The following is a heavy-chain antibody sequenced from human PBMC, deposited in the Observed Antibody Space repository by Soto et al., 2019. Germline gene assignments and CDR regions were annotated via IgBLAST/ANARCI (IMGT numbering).Heavy chain of an antibody. CDR3: ARELHALAIILVAALDY. CDR1: GFKIDSFT. J-gene: IGHJ4*02. V-gene: IGHV3-21*01. CDR2: ITKDGYM. Sequence: GGSLRLSCAASGFKIDSFTMNWVRQAPGKGLEWVSCITKDGYMHYADSGRGRFTIATDHPNNSPYLQMDRLRAEDTAVYYCARELHALAIILVAALDYWGQGALVPVSS. D-gene: IGHD2-8*02.